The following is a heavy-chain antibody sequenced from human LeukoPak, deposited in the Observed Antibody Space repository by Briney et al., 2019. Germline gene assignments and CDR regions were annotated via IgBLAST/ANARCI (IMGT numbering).Heavy chain of an antibody. CDR2: IYYSGST. Sequence: SQTLSLTCTVSGGSISSGDYYWSWIRQPPGKGLEWIGYIYYSGSTYYNPSLKSRVTISVDTSRNQFSLKLSSVTAADTAVYYCARGPSPYYYDSSGYSDWGQGTLVTVSS. CDR3: ARGPSPYYYDSSGYSD. J-gene: IGHJ4*02. V-gene: IGHV4-30-4*01. CDR1: GGSISSGDYY. D-gene: IGHD3-22*01.